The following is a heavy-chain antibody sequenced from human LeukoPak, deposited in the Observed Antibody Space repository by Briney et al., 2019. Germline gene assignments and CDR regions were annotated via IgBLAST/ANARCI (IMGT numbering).Heavy chain of an antibody. CDR1: GFTFSSYD. J-gene: IGHJ6*02. V-gene: IGHV3-13*01. D-gene: IGHD3-16*01. CDR3: ARGAVGMDV. CDR2: IGTAGDT. Sequence: PGGAPRLSCAAPGFTFSSYDMHWVRQATGKGLEWVSAIGTAGDTYYPGSVKGRFTISRENAKNSLYLQMNSLRAGDTAVYYCARGAVGMDVWGQGTTVTASS.